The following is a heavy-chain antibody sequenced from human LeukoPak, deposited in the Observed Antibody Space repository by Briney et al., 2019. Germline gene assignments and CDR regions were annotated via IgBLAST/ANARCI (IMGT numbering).Heavy chain of an antibody. CDR2: ISSSSSYI. V-gene: IGHV3-21*01. CDR1: GFTFSSYS. Sequence: GGSLRLSCAASGFTFSSYSMNWVRQAPGKGLEWVSSISSSSSYIYYADSVKGRFTISRDNAKNSLYLQMNSLRAEDTAVYYCARDLYDILTGYSSDAFDIWSQGTMVTVSS. D-gene: IGHD3-9*01. CDR3: ARDLYDILTGYSSDAFDI. J-gene: IGHJ3*02.